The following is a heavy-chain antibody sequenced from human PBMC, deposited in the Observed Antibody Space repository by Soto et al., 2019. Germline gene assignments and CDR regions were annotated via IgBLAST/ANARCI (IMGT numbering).Heavy chain of an antibody. V-gene: IGHV3-30*18. CDR1: GFTFSSFA. CDR3: VKSPPFAATVCPTCFDY. D-gene: IGHD6-13*01. J-gene: IGHJ4*01. CDR2: VSHDGDNP. Sequence: GGSLRLSCVVSGFTFSSFAMHWVRQAPGKGLEWLAVVSHDGDNPYYADSVKGRFTISRDDSRNTLYLQMDSLRLEDTALYYCVKSPPFAATVCPTCFDYWGNGNLVTVSS.